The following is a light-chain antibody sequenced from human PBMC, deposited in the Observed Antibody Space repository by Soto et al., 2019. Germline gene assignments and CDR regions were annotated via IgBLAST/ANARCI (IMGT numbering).Light chain of an antibody. CDR2: DAF. CDR1: QSIGNW. Sequence: DIQMTQSPSTLSASVGDRVTITCRASQSIGNWLAWYQKKPGKAPKPLIYDAFRLESGVPSTFSGSGYGTEFTLTISNLQPDDFATYYRQQYNNYSPNTFGQRTKVDIK. CDR3: QQYNNYSPNT. J-gene: IGKJ1*01. V-gene: IGKV1-5*01.